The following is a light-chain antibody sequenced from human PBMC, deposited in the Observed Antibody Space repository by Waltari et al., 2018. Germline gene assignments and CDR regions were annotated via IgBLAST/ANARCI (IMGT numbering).Light chain of an antibody. V-gene: IGLV1-44*01. Sequence: QSVLTQPPSASGTPGQRVSLSCSGSIPNIGSNSVNWYQQLPGTSPKLLIYRDYQRPSGVPDRFSGSKSGTSASLAISWLQSEDEADYYCAAWDDSLNAVIFGGGTKLTVL. CDR2: RDY. CDR1: IPNIGSNS. CDR3: AAWDDSLNAVI. J-gene: IGLJ2*01.